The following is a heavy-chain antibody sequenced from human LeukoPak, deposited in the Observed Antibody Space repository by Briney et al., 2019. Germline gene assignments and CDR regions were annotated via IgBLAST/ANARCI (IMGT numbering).Heavy chain of an antibody. D-gene: IGHD3-3*01. CDR2: IIHDGST. Sequence: SETLSLTCAVFGGSFNGYYWNWIRQPPGKGLEWIGEIIHDGSTNYNPSLKSRVNISIDTSKIQFSLNLSTVTAADTAVYYCARGLASGYPPIPFDYWGQGTLVTVSS. CDR3: ARGLASGYPPIPFDY. J-gene: IGHJ4*02. V-gene: IGHV4-34*12. CDR1: GGSFNGYY.